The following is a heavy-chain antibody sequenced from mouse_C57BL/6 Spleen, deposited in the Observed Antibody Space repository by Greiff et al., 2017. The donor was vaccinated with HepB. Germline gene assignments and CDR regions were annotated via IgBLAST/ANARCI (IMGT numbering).Heavy chain of an antibody. CDR1: GFTFSSYA. CDR3: ARESYAMDY. J-gene: IGHJ4*01. Sequence: EVKRVESGGGLVKPGGSLKLSCAASGFTFSSYAMSWVRQTPEKRLEWVATISDGGSYTYYPDNVKGRFTISRDNAKNNLYLQMSHLKSEDTAMYYCARESYAMDYWGQGTSVTVSS. V-gene: IGHV5-4*01. CDR2: ISDGGSYT.